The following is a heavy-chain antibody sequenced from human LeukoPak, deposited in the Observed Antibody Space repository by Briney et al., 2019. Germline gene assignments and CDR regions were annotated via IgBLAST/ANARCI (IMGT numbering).Heavy chain of an antibody. CDR2: INPNSGGT. V-gene: IGHV1-2*02. D-gene: IGHD4-17*01. Sequence: ASVKVSCKASGYTFTGYYMHWVRQAPGQGLEWMGWINPNSGGTNYAQKSQGRVTMTRDTSISTAYMELSRLRSDDTAVYYCARDMASTTVTTAYYYGMDVWGQGTTVTVSS. J-gene: IGHJ6*02. CDR3: ARDMASTTVTTAYYYGMDV. CDR1: GYTFTGYY.